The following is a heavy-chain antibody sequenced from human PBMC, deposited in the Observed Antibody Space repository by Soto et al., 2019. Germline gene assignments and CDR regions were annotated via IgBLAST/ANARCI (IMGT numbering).Heavy chain of an antibody. V-gene: IGHV3-7*01. CDR3: ARHQTGYRVVDY. Sequence: EVQLVESGGGLVQPGGSLRLSCAASGFSFSTYWMSWVRQAPGKGLEWVANIKEDGSDKYYVDSVKGRFTISRDNAKNSLYLKMHGLRAEDTAVYHCARHQTGYRVVDYWGQGTLVTVSS. D-gene: IGHD3-16*02. CDR1: GFSFSTYW. J-gene: IGHJ4*02. CDR2: IKEDGSDK.